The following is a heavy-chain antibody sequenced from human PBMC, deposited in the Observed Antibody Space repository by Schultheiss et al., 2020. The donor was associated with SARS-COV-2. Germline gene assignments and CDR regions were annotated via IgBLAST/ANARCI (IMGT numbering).Heavy chain of an antibody. CDR1: GGSISSSNW. CDR2: IYHSGST. V-gene: IGHV4-4*02. D-gene: IGHD3-10*01. J-gene: IGHJ4*02. Sequence: SETLSLTCAVSGGSISSSNWWSWVRQPPGKGLEWIGEIYHSGSTNYNPSLKIRVSISVDKSKNQFSLKLSAVTAADTAVYYCARVEYCGSGSHDYWGQGTLVTVAS. CDR3: ARVEYCGSGSHDY.